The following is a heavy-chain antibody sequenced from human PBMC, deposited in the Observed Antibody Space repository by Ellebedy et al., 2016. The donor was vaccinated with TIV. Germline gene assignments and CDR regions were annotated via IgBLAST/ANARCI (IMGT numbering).Heavy chain of an antibody. J-gene: IGHJ4*02. CDR3: AREGGSYSYIDY. CDR1: GGTFSTYA. V-gene: IGHV1-69*13. D-gene: IGHD1-26*01. Sequence: SVKVSXKASGGTFSTYAISWVRQAPGQGLEWMGGIIPIFGTANYAQKFQGRVTITADESTRTAYMELSSLRSEDTAVYYCAREGGSYSYIDYWGQGSLVTVSS. CDR2: IIPIFGTA.